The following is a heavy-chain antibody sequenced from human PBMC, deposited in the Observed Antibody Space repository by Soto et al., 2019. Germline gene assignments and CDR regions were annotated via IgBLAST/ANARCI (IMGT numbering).Heavy chain of an antibody. V-gene: IGHV4-31*03. CDR2: SYFSGST. Sequence: SETLSLTCTVSGASISSGGYYWSWIRQHPEKGLEGIGYSYFSGSTYYNPSLKSRVSISVDTSKNQFSLKLSSVTAADTSVYYCARGARYWFDPWGQGTLVTVSS. CDR1: GASISSGGYY. J-gene: IGHJ5*02. CDR3: ARGARYWFDP.